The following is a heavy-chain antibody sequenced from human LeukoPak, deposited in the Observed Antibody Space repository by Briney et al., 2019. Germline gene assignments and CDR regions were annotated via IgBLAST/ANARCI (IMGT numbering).Heavy chain of an antibody. D-gene: IGHD5-18*01. J-gene: IGHJ6*02. V-gene: IGHV3-30*04. Sequence: GGSLRLSCTGSGYPFSGYAMHWVRQAPGKGLEWVAVVSDDGTKNYYADSVKGRFTISRDNFKNTLFLQMSSLRAEDTAVFYCAREYNWQPENGYYHYKGMDPSGQGTTVTVSS. CDR1: GYPFSGYA. CDR2: VSDDGTKN. CDR3: AREYNWQPENGYYHYKGMDP.